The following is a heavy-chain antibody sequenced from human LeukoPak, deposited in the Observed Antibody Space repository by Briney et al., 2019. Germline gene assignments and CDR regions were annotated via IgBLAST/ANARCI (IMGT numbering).Heavy chain of an antibody. CDR3: ARRIGYYGSGSPCYFDY. J-gene: IGHJ4*02. D-gene: IGHD3-10*01. CDR1: GFTFSSYA. V-gene: IGHV3-30-3*01. CDR2: ISYDGSNK. Sequence: GGSLRLSCAASGFTFSSYAMHWVRQAPGKGLEWVAVISYDGSNKYYADSVKGRFTISRDNAKNSLYLQMNSLRAEDTALYHCARRIGYYGSGSPCYFDYWGQGTLVTVSS.